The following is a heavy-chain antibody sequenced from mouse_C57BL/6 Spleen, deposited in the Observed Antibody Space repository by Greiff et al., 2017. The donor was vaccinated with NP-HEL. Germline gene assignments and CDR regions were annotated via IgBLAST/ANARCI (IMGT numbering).Heavy chain of an antibody. D-gene: IGHD2-3*01. Sequence: QVQLQQPGTELVKPGASVKLSCKASGYTFTSYWMHWVKQRPGQGLEWIGNINPSNGGTNYNEKFKSKATLTVDKSSSTAYMQRSSLTSEDAAVYYCAAYDGYYGGFAYWGQGTLVTVSA. V-gene: IGHV1-53*01. CDR2: INPSNGGT. CDR3: AAYDGYYGGFAY. J-gene: IGHJ3*01. CDR1: GYTFTSYW.